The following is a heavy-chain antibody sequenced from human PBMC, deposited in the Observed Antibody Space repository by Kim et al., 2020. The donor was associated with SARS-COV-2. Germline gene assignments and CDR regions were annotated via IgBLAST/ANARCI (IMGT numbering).Heavy chain of an antibody. CDR2: IYHTGST. V-gene: IGHV4-59*01. J-gene: IGHJ6*01. Sequence: SETLSLTCTISGASSSTYYWTWIRQSPGKGLEWIGHIYHTGSTTYNSSLKSRVTMSVDTFKNQFSLKLSSVTAADTAVYYCARNRRHFSAYDQQFYGMDV. D-gene: IGHD5-12*01. CDR3: ARNRRHFSAYDQQFYGMDV. CDR1: GASSSTYY.